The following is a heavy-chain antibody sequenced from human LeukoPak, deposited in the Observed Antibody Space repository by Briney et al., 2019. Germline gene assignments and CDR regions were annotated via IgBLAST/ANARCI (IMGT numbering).Heavy chain of an antibody. CDR2: IDPYSGAT. Sequence: ASVKVSCKPSGYIFTAYYMHWVRQAPGQGLEWMGWIDPYSGATNYAQKLQGRVTMTTDTSTSTAYMELRSLRSDDTAVYYCARDLAVVVVAATLDYYYGMDVWGQGTTVTVSS. V-gene: IGHV1-2*02. J-gene: IGHJ6*02. D-gene: IGHD2-15*01. CDR1: GYIFTAYY. CDR3: ARDLAVVVVAATLDYYYGMDV.